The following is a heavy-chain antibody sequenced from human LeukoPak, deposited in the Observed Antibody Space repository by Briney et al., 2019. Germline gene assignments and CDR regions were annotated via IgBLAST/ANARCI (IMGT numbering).Heavy chain of an antibody. D-gene: IGHD6-13*01. J-gene: IGHJ4*02. CDR2: IYYSGST. Sequence: PSETLSLTCTVSGGSISSYYWSWIRQPPGKGRECMGYIYYSGSTNYKHSLKSRVTISVDTSKNQFPLKLSSVTAADTAVYYCAGGGSWFDYWGQGTLVTVSS. V-gene: IGHV4-59*01. CDR3: AGGGSWFDY. CDR1: GGSISSYY.